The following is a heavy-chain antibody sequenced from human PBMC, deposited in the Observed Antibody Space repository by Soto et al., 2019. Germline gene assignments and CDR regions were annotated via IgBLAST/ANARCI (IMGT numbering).Heavy chain of an antibody. J-gene: IGHJ4*02. CDR1: GFIFDAFA. Sequence: PGGSLRLSCVVSGFIFDAFAINWVRQAPGKGLEWVSYINGGSDSIYYAESVKGRFTISRDNARNSQSLQMNSLSDEDTAVYYCAKSGDSAGWGIDFWGQGTLVTVSS. V-gene: IGHV3-48*02. CDR2: INGGSDSI. D-gene: IGHD6-19*01. CDR3: AKSGDSAGWGIDF.